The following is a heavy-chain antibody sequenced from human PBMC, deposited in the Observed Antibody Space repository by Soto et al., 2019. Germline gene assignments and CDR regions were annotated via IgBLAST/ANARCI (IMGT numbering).Heavy chain of an antibody. CDR1: GFTFSLSA. CDR3: AKGPEYNILSGCDY. J-gene: IGHJ4*02. D-gene: IGHD3-9*01. V-gene: IGHV3-23*01. Sequence: EVQLLESGGGFVQPGESLRLSCAASGFTFSLSAMSWVRQAPGRGLEWVSSISGGGGSTEYADSVKGRFTISRDNSKHTVHLQMNSVLAEDTAVYYCAKGPEYNILSGCDYWGQGALVTVS. CDR2: ISGGGGST.